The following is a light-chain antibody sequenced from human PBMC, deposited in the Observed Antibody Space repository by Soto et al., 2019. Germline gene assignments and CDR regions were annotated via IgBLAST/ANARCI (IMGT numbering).Light chain of an antibody. CDR3: QVWDSSSDHFV. J-gene: IGLJ1*01. CDR1: NIRSKS. V-gene: IGLV3-21*02. CDR2: DDR. Sequence: SYELTQPPSVSVAPGQTARITCGGHNIRSKSVHWYQQKPGQAPVLVVYDDRDRPSGIPERFSGSNSGNTATLTIRSFEAGDEAEYYCQVWDSSSDHFVFGTGTKVTVL.